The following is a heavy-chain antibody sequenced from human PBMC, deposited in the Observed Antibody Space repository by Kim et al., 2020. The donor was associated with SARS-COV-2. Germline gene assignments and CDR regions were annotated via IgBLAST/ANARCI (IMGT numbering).Heavy chain of an antibody. D-gene: IGHD3-9*01. CDR2: IYYSGST. V-gene: IGHV4-59*01. CDR1: GGSISSYY. CDR3: ARGDDILTGYYKFIYFDY. J-gene: IGHJ4*02. Sequence: SETLSLTCTVSGGSISSYYWSWIRQPPGKGLEWIGYIYYSGSTNYNPSLKSRVTISVDTSKNQFSLKLSSVTAADTAVYYCARGDDILTGYYKFIYFDYWGQGTLVTVSS.